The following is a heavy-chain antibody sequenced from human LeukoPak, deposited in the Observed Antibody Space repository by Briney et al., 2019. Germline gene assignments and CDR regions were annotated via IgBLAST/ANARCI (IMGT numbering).Heavy chain of an antibody. Sequence: GGSLRLSCSASGFTFSSCAMHWVRQAPGKGLEYVSAISSNGGSTYYADSVKGRFTISRDNAKNSLYLQMNSLRAEDTAVYYCARPRRLGYCSGGSCRPYYFDYWGQGTLVTVSS. V-gene: IGHV3-64*04. CDR3: ARPRRLGYCSGGSCRPYYFDY. J-gene: IGHJ4*02. D-gene: IGHD2-15*01. CDR2: ISSNGGST. CDR1: GFTFSSCA.